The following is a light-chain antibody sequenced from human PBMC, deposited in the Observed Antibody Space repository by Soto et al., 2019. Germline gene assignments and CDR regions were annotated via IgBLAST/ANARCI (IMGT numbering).Light chain of an antibody. V-gene: IGLV3-21*04. CDR1: NIGDKA. J-gene: IGLJ2*01. CDR2: YDF. Sequence: SSVLTQRPSVSVAPEKTASITCGGDNIGDKAVHWYQHRPGQAPRLVIYYDFERPSGIHERFSGSNSGNTATLTISRVEAGDEADYYCQVWDTANDHPIFGGGTKMTVL. CDR3: QVWDTANDHPI.